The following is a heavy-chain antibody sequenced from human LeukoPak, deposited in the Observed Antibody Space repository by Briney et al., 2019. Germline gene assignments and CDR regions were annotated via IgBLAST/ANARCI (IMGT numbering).Heavy chain of an antibody. V-gene: IGHV4-59*01. CDR3: ARVGTGYYYYYMDV. D-gene: IGHD3-10*01. J-gene: IGHJ6*03. CDR2: IYYSGSN. Sequence: SETLSLTCTVSGGSISSYYWSWIRQPPGKGLEWVGYIYYSGSNNYNPPLKSRVTISVDTSKNQCSLKLSSVTAADTAVYYCARVGTGYYYYYMDVWGKGTTVTVSS. CDR1: GGSISSYY.